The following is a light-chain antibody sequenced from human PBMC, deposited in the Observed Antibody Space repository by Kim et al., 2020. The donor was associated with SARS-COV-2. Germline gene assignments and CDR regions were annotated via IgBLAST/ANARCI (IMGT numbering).Light chain of an antibody. CDR3: QQYSSYYT. CDR1: QSISNW. CDR2: DVS. Sequence: LSASVGDRVTITCRASQSISNWLAWFQQKPGKAPKLLIYDVSNLQSGVPSRFSGSGSGTEFTLTLSSLQPDDFATYYCQQYSSYYTFGQGTKLEI. V-gene: IGKV1-5*01. J-gene: IGKJ2*01.